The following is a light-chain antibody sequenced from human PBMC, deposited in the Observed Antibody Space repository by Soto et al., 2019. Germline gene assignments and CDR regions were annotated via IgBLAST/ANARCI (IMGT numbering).Light chain of an antibody. J-gene: IGLJ1*01. CDR2: NDD. Sequence: QSVLTQSPSASGTPGQRITIYCSGSTSSIGSNAVNWYQQFPGTAPTFLIYNDDHRPSGVPDRFSGSKSGTSASLAISGLHSEDEADYYCATWDDSLNAFVFGTGTKVTAL. CDR1: TSSIGSNA. V-gene: IGLV1-44*01. CDR3: ATWDDSLNAFV.